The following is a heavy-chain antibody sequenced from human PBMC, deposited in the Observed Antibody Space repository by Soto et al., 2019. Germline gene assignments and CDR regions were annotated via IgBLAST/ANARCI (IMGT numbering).Heavy chain of an antibody. CDR1: GFSFTGYY. Sequence: ASVKVSCKASGFSFTGYYIHWLRQAPGQGLEWMGWINAHSGGTEYAQKFQGRVTLTRDTSIATAYLTLTSLTSDDTALYYCARDRRFYDSGTYDIANDAFDVWGQGTMVTVSS. D-gene: IGHD3-22*01. J-gene: IGHJ3*01. V-gene: IGHV1-2*02. CDR2: INAHSGGT. CDR3: ARDRRFYDSGTYDIANDAFDV.